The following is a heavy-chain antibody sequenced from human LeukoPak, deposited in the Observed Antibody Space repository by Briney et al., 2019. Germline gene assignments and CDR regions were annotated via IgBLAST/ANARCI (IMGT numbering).Heavy chain of an antibody. J-gene: IGHJ2*01. CDR2: ISYDGSNK. CDR3: AKVRGDWYFDL. CDR1: GFTFSSYG. V-gene: IGHV3-30*18. Sequence: PGRSLRLSCAASGFTFSSYGMHWVRQAPGKGLEWVAVISYDGSNKYYADSVKGRFTISRDNSKNTLYLQMNSLRAEDTAVYYCAKVRGDWYFDLWGRGTLVTVSS. D-gene: IGHD3-16*01.